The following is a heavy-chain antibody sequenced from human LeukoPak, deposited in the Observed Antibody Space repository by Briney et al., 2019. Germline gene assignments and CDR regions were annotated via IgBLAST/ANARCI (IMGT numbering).Heavy chain of an antibody. V-gene: IGHV3-7*01. CDR3: ARDGFVGAADY. J-gene: IGHJ4*02. D-gene: IGHD6-13*01. CDR2: INQDGSEK. Sequence: GGSLRLSCAASEFTFSGYWMNWVRQALGKGPEWVANINQDGSEKHYVDSVKGRFTISRDNAKNSLFLQMNRLRVEDTAVFYCARDGFVGAADYWGQGTLVTVSS. CDR1: EFTFSGYW.